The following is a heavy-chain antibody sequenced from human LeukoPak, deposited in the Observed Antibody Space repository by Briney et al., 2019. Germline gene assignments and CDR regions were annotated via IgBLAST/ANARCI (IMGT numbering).Heavy chain of an antibody. J-gene: IGHJ4*02. V-gene: IGHV3-9*01. CDR3: VQALGMYSRSWYSY. CDR2: ISWGSGTI. CDR1: GFNFGDHA. Sequence: GGSLRLSCTGSGFNFGDHAMHWVRQAPGKGLEWVSSISWGSGTIGYADSVKGRFTISRDNAKNSLYLQMDSLRPEDTALYYCVQALGMYSRSWYSYWGQGTLVTVST. D-gene: IGHD6-13*01.